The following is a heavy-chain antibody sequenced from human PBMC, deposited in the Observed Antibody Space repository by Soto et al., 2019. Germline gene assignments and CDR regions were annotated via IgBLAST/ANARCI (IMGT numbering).Heavy chain of an antibody. V-gene: IGHV1-18*01. CDR1: GYIFVNYG. Sequence: QVQLVQSGDEVKKPGASVKVSCKASGYIFVNYGIAWVRQAPGQGLEWMGWISPYTGNTHSASKVQGRLTMTTDTSTGTAYMDLGSLTSDETAVYYCVMVDNYVTPTPQDVRGQGTTVTVSS. D-gene: IGHD3-16*01. CDR3: VMVDNYVTPTPQDV. J-gene: IGHJ6*02. CDR2: ISPYTGNT.